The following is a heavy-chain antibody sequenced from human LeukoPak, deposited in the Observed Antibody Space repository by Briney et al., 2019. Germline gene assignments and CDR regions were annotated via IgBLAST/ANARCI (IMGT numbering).Heavy chain of an antibody. J-gene: IGHJ4*02. CDR2: IRTADGDT. CDR1: GYTFNTYG. Sequence: GASAKISCKASGYTFNTYGITWVRQAPGQGLEWMGWIRTADGDTHYVEKLQGRVTMTIDTSTSTAYMELRSLRSDDTAVYYCARGLFGNYGRVSYTEFDFWGQGTLVTVSS. V-gene: IGHV1-18*01. CDR3: ARGLFGNYGRVSYTEFDF. D-gene: IGHD4-17*01.